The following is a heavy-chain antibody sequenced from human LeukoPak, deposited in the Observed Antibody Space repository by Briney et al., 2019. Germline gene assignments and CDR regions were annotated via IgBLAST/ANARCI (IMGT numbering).Heavy chain of an antibody. Sequence: GGSLRLSCAASGFTFRSYGMHWVRQAPGKGLEWVAIIWYDGSNKYYADSVKGRFTISRDTSKNTLYLQMDSLRAEDTAVYYCASGDTTGYSGDAFNIWGQGTMVTVSS. V-gene: IGHV3-33*03. CDR3: ASGDTTGYSGDAFNI. J-gene: IGHJ3*02. CDR2: IWYDGSNK. D-gene: IGHD3-22*01. CDR1: GFTFRSYG.